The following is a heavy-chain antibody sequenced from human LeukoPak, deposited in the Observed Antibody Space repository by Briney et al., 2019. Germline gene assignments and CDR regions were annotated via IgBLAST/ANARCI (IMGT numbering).Heavy chain of an antibody. CDR2: IYYSGNT. J-gene: IGHJ4*02. D-gene: IGHD3-10*01. CDR3: AGARIWFGELPLLDY. Sequence: PSETQSLTCTVSGGSISSSSYYWGWIRQPPGKGLEWIGSIYYSGNTYYNPSLKSRVTISVDTSKNQFSLKLSSVTAADTAVYYRAGARIWFGELPLLDYWGQGTLVTVSS. CDR1: GGSISSSSYY. V-gene: IGHV4-39*07.